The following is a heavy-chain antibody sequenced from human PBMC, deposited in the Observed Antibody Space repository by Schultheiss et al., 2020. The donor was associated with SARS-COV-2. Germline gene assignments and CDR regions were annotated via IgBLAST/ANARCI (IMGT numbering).Heavy chain of an antibody. CDR3: VKTRVPIYCMDV. Sequence: GGSLRLSCAASGLTSSDHYMDWFRQAPGKGLEWVGRCRNKANSYTTEYAASVKGRFTISRDDSKNSLYLQMNSLKTEDTAIYYCVKTRVPIYCMDVWGSGTTVTVSS. V-gene: IGHV3-72*01. J-gene: IGHJ6*03. D-gene: IGHD2-2*01. CDR2: CRNKANSYTT. CDR1: GLTSSDHY.